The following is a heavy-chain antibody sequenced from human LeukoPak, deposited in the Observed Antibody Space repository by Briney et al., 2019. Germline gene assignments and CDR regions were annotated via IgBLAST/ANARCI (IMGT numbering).Heavy chain of an antibody. CDR3: ARDRDLGNYYDGMVV. V-gene: IGHV6-1*01. J-gene: IGHJ6*02. CDR2: TYYRSRWYN. Sequence: SQTLSLTCAISGDSVSTNSAAWSWIRQTPSRGLEWLGRTYYRSRWYNDYAVSVKSRITIKSDTSKNQFSLQLNSVTPEDTAVYYCARDRDLGNYYDGMVVWGQGTTVTVSS. CDR1: GDSVSTNSAA. D-gene: IGHD7-27*01.